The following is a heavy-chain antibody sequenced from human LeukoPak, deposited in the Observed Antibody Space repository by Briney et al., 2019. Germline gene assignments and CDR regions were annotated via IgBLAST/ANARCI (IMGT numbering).Heavy chain of an antibody. D-gene: IGHD3-10*01. V-gene: IGHV3-15*01. CDR1: GFTFSKAW. J-gene: IGHJ4*02. CDR3: TTDEEWFGELLH. Sequence: GGSLRLACAAYGFTFSKAWMRWVRQAPGKGLEWVGRIKSKIDGGTTDYAAPVKGRFTISRDDSKNTLYLQMNSLKTEDTAVYYCTTDEEWFGELLHWGQGTLVTVSS. CDR2: IKSKIDGGTT.